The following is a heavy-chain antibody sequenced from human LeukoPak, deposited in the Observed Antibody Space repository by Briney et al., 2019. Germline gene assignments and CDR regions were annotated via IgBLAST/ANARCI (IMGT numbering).Heavy chain of an antibody. V-gene: IGHV3-74*01. CDR2: MNGEGTTI. CDR1: GLTFRTTW. CDR3: ATARNFRFEY. D-gene: IGHD1-7*01. Sequence: GGSLRLSCATSGLTFRTTWMHWVRQAPGKGLMWVSRMNGEGTTIDYADSVEGRFTVSRDYAKNTLFLQMNNRRTEDTALYFCATARNFRFEYWGQGSLVIVSA. J-gene: IGHJ4*02.